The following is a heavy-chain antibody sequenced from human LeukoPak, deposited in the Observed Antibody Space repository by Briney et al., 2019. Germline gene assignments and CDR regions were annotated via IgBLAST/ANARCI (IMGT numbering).Heavy chain of an antibody. CDR1: GFTLSSYE. J-gene: IGHJ4*02. CDR2: ISGSGGYT. CDR3: GKGGGVYYYGSGSYLEY. V-gene: IGHV3-23*01. Sequence: GGSLRLSCTASGFTLSSYEMSWIRQAPGKGLEWVSGISGSGGYTHYADSVKGRFTISRDNSKNTLYLQMNSLRAEDTALYYCGKGGGVYYYGSGSYLEYWGQGTLVTGSS. D-gene: IGHD3-10*01.